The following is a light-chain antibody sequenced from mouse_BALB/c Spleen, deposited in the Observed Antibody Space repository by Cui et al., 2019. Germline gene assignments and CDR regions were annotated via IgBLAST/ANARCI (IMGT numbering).Light chain of an antibody. CDR2: STS. CDR3: HQWSSYPWT. J-gene: IGKJ1*01. V-gene: IGKV4-80*01. Sequence: QIVLTQSPPIMSASLGEEITLTCSGSSSVSYMHWYQQKSGTSPKLLIYSTSNLAAGVPSRFSGSGSGTFYSLTISSVEAEDAADYYCHQWSSYPWTFGGGTKLEIK. CDR1: SSVSY.